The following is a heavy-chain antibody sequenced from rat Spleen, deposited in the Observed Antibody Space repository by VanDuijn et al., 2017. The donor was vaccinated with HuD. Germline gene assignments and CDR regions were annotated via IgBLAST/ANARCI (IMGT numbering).Heavy chain of an antibody. CDR2: IWYDGDT. J-gene: IGHJ3*01. V-gene: IGHV2-63*01. Sequence: QVQLKESGPGLVQPSETLSLTCTVSGFSLTSYSVSWVRQPLGRGPEWMGKIWYDGDTAYNSTLKSRLSITRDTSKNQVFLKMSSLQIDDTGTYYCTRAGEFGVDRDWLPYWGQGTLVTVSS. CDR1: GFSLTSYS. CDR3: TRAGEFGVDRDWLPY. D-gene: IGHD4-4*01.